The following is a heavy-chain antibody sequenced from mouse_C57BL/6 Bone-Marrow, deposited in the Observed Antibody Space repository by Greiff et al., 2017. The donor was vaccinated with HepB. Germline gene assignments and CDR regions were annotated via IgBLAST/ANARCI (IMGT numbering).Heavy chain of an antibody. J-gene: IGHJ3*01. V-gene: IGHV2-4*01. CDR1: GFSLTSYG. CDR2: IWSGGST. CDR3: AKSPPLVLSGPWFAY. Sequence: VQLQQSGPGLVQPSQSLSITCTVSGFSLTSYGVHWVRQPPGKGLEWLGVIWSGGSTDYNAAFISRLSISKDNSKSQVFFKMNSLQADDTAIYYCAKSPPLVLSGPWFAYWGQGTLVTVSA. D-gene: IGHD2-10*02.